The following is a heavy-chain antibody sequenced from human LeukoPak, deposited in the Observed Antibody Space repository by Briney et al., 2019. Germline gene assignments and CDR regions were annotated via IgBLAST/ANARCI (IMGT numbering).Heavy chain of an antibody. J-gene: IGHJ5*02. D-gene: IGHD6-13*01. Sequence: GRSLRLSCAASGFTFSTYAMHWVRQAPGKGLEWVAVISHDGSNKYYGDSVKGRTTISRDNSKKTLSLEMNSLRPEDTAVYYCAASSSWFYHWFDPWGQGTLVTVSS. CDR1: GFTFSTYA. V-gene: IGHV3-30-3*01. CDR2: ISHDGSNK. CDR3: AASSSWFYHWFDP.